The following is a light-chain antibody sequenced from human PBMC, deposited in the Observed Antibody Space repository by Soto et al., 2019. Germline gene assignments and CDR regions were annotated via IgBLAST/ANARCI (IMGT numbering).Light chain of an antibody. CDR1: SSNIGSNT. Sequence: QSVLTQPPSASGTPGQRVTISCSGSSSNIGSNTVNWYQQLPGTAPKLLIYSSNQRPSGVPDRFSGSKSGTSASLAISGLQSEDEADYYCAAWDDRLNAYVFGTGTKVTVL. J-gene: IGLJ1*01. V-gene: IGLV1-44*01. CDR3: AAWDDRLNAYV. CDR2: SSN.